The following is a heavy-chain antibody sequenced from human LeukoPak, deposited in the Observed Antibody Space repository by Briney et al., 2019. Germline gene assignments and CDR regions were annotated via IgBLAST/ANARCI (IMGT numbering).Heavy chain of an antibody. D-gene: IGHD1-14*01. CDR3: ARAPEYGLYYFDY. Sequence: PSETLSLTCTVSGGSISSSSYYWGWIRQPPGKGLEWIGSIYYSGSTYYNPSLKSRVTISVDTSKNQFSLKLSSVTAADTAVYYCARAPEYGLYYFDYWGQGTLVIVSS. CDR1: GGSISSSSYY. CDR2: IYYSGST. V-gene: IGHV4-39*07. J-gene: IGHJ4*02.